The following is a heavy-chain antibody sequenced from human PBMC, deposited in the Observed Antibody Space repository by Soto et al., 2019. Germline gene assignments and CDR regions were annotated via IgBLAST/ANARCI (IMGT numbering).Heavy chain of an antibody. V-gene: IGHV3-9*01. D-gene: IGHD6-13*01. CDR1: GFTFDAYA. J-gene: IGHJ4*02. CDR2: ISWNSGSI. Sequence: EVQLVESGGGLVQPGRSLRLSCAASGFTFDAYAMHWVRQAPGKGLEWVSGISWNSGSIVYADSVKGRFTISRDNAKNTLYLQMNSMRAEDTALYYCAKDIGSGIAAAGPFDYWGQGTLVTVSS. CDR3: AKDIGSGIAAAGPFDY.